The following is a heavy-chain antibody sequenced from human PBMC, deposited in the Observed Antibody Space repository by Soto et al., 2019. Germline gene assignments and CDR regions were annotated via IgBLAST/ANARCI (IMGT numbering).Heavy chain of an antibody. CDR2: INWNGGST. CDR1: GFTFDDYG. V-gene: IGHV3-20*01. Sequence: GGSLRLSCAASGFTFDDYGMSWVRQAPGKGLEWVSGINWNGGSTGYADSVKGRFTISRDNAKNSLYLQMNSPRAEDTALYHCARAWYSSGWYGDAFDIWGQGTMVTVSS. CDR3: ARAWYSSGWYGDAFDI. D-gene: IGHD6-19*01. J-gene: IGHJ3*02.